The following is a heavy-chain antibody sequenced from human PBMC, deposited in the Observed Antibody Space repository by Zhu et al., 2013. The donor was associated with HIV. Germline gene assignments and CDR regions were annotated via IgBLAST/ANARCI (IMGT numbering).Heavy chain of an antibody. Sequence: QMKMLQSGDEVKRPGSSMKVSCKASGGTFSSYAISWVRQAPGQGLEWMGGIIPIFGTPNYAQKFQGRVTITADESTSTAYMELSSLRSEDTAVYYCARDSRSSSGFDYWGQGTLVTVSS. J-gene: IGHJ4*02. D-gene: IGHD6-6*01. CDR3: ARDSRSSSGFDY. CDR2: IIPIFGTP. CDR1: GGTFSSYA. V-gene: IGHV1-69*01.